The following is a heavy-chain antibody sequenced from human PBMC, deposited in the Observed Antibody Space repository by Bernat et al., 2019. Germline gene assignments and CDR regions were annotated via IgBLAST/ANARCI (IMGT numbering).Heavy chain of an antibody. V-gene: IGHV4-59*01. D-gene: IGHD2-15*01. Sequence: QVQLQESGPGLVKPSETLSLTCTVSRASMSDYDWSWIRQPPGKGLEWIAYIHYSGSTDYNPSLKSRVTISVDRPKNQFSLKLSPVIAADTAVYYCASVPLVCSDGTCYYYVDVWGKGTTVTVSS. CDR1: RASMSDYD. CDR2: IHYSGST. J-gene: IGHJ6*03. CDR3: ASVPLVCSDGTCYYYVDV.